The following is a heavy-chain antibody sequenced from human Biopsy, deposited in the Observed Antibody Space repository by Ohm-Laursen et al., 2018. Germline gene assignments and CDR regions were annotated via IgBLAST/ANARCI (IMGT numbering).Heavy chain of an antibody. V-gene: IGHV4-34*01. CDR1: GGPFSGYF. CDR3: ARSVDITVVRGYYFDF. Sequence: TLSLTCAVYGGPFSGYFWTWIRQAPGKGLEWIGEIDHTGGTNYNPPLKSRVNISQDRSKNQFSLRLDSVTAADTAVYYCARSVDITVVRGYYFDFWGQGTLVTVSS. D-gene: IGHD3-10*01. J-gene: IGHJ4*02. CDR2: IDHTGGT.